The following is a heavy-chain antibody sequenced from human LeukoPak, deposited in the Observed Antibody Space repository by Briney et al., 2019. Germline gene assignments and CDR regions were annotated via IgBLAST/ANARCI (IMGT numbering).Heavy chain of an antibody. V-gene: IGHV3-23*01. Sequence: PGGSLRLSCAASGFIFSTYEMNWVRQAPGKGLEWVSAISGSGGSTYYADSVKGRFTISRDNSKNTLYLHMNSLRAEDTAVYYCAKEKHRGYYFDYWGQGTLVTVSS. J-gene: IGHJ4*02. D-gene: IGHD2-21*01. CDR2: ISGSGGST. CDR1: GFIFSTYE. CDR3: AKEKHRGYYFDY.